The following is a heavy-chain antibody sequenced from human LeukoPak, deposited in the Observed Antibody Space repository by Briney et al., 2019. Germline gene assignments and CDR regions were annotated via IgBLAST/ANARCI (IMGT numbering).Heavy chain of an antibody. CDR2: IYYGENT. D-gene: IGHD3-10*01. Sequence: SETLSLTCTVSDDSITMYYWGWIRQPPGKGLEWIGNIYYGENTYYNPSLKSRVTISIDTSNNQFYLKLSSLTAADTAVYYCARRREPYYYGSGSYSPNFDYWGQGTLVTVSS. CDR3: ARRREPYYYGSGSYSPNFDY. J-gene: IGHJ4*02. CDR1: DDSITMYY. V-gene: IGHV4-39*01.